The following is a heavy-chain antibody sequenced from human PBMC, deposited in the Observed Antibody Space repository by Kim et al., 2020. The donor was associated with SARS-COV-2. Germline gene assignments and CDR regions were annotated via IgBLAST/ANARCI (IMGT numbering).Heavy chain of an antibody. J-gene: IGHJ4*02. CDR2: ISYDGSNK. CDR3: ARDGVVPAAIEVEDADYFDY. D-gene: IGHD2-2*02. CDR1: GFTFSSYA. V-gene: IGHV3-30-3*01. Sequence: GGSLRLSCAASGFTFSSYAMHWVRQAPGKGLEWVAVISYDGSNKYYADSVKGRFTISRDNSKNTLYLQMNSLRAEDTAVYYCARDGVVPAAIEVEDADYFDYWGQGTLVTVSS.